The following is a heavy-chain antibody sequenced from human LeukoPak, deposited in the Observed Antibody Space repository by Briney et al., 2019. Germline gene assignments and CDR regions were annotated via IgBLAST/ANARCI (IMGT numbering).Heavy chain of an antibody. CDR2: IKQDGSEK. Sequence: GGSLRLSCAASGFTFSSYGMHWVRQAPGKGLEWVANIKQDGSEKYYVDSVKGRFTISRDNAKNSLYLQMNSLRAEDTAVYYCARESASSSWYELNWFDPWGQGTLVTVSS. D-gene: IGHD6-13*01. V-gene: IGHV3-7*01. CDR3: ARESASSSWYELNWFDP. CDR1: GFTFSSYG. J-gene: IGHJ5*02.